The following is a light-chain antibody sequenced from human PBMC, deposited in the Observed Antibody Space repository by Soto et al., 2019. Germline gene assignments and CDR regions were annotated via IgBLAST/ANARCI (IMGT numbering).Light chain of an antibody. V-gene: IGKV3-11*01. CDR1: QIVSHY. Sequence: ERVLTPSNATLSLSPGERFTVSVLGSQIVSHYLAWYQQKPGHSHRLLVSAASNSATGIPARFSGSGSETDFTLTISSLEPEDFGVFYCQQRFDWPKITVGQGTQLEI. CDR2: AAS. J-gene: IGKJ5*01. CDR3: QQRFDWPKIT.